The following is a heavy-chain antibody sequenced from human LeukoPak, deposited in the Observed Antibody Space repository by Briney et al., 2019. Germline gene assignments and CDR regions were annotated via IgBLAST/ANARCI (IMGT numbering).Heavy chain of an antibody. Sequence: PGGSLRLSCAASGLTFRSDAISWVGQAPGKGLGGGSAISGSGGSTDYAASVKGRFTISKDKSKTTLYPQRSSLRGAAPALYYFAKAVVRGVIWGCDPWGQGTLVTVSS. J-gene: IGHJ5*02. CDR1: GLTFRSDA. D-gene: IGHD3-10*01. CDR2: ISGSGGST. V-gene: IGHV3-23*01. CDR3: AKAVVRGVIWGCDP.